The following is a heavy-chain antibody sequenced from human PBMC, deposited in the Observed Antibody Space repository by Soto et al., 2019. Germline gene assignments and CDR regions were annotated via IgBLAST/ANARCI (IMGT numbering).Heavy chain of an antibody. V-gene: IGHV3-74*01. J-gene: IGHJ3*02. CDR2: INSDGSST. CDR3: ASSDYYDSSGYYGDAFDI. CDR1: GFTFSSYW. D-gene: IGHD3-22*01. Sequence: GGSLRLSCAASGFTFSSYWMHWVRQAPGKGLVWVSRINSDGSSTSYADSVKGRFTISGDNAKNTLYLQMNSLRAEDTAVYYCASSDYYDSSGYYGDAFDIWGQGTMVTVSS.